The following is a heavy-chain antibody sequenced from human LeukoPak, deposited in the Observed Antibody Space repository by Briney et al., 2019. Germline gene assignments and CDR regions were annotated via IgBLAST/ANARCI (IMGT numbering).Heavy chain of an antibody. CDR3: ATGTPNYYYYYMDV. Sequence: SETLSLTCTVSGGSISSYYWSWIRQPPGKGLEWIGYIYYSGSTYYNPSLRSRVTISVDTSKNQFSLKLSSVTAADTAVYYCATGTPNYYYYYMDVWGKGTTVTVSS. CDR1: GGSISSYY. V-gene: IGHV4-59*01. CDR2: IYYSGST. D-gene: IGHD1-14*01. J-gene: IGHJ6*03.